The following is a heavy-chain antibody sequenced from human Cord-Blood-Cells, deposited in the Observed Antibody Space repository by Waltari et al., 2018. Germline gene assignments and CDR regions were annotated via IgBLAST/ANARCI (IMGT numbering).Heavy chain of an antibody. CDR3: ASCPLGIFGVVEYFQH. V-gene: IGHV5-51*01. Sequence: EVQLVQSGAEVKKPGESLKISCKGSGYSFTSYWIGWVRQLPGKGLEWMGIIYPGDSDTRYSPSFQGQVTISADKSISTAYLQWSSLKASDTAMYYCASCPLGIFGVVEYFQHWGQGTLVTVSS. CDR2: IYPGDSDT. J-gene: IGHJ1*01. D-gene: IGHD3-3*01. CDR1: GYSFTSYW.